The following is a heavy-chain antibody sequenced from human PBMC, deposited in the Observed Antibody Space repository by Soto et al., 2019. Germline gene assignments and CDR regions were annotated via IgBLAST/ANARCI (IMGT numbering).Heavy chain of an antibody. Sequence: QVQLVQSGAEVKKPGSSVKVSCKASGGTFSSYTISWVRQAPGQGLEWMGRIIPILGIANYAQKFQGRVTIPSDNSTSTAYIVLSRLRFEATAVYPRARAHASCHYCPYWGQGTLVTVSP. CDR2: IIPILGIA. CDR3: ARAHASCHYCPY. D-gene: IGHD3-22*01. J-gene: IGHJ4*02. CDR1: GGTFSSYT. V-gene: IGHV1-69*02.